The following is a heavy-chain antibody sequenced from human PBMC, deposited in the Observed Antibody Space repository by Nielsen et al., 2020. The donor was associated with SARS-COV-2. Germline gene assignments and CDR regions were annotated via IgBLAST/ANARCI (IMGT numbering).Heavy chain of an antibody. CDR3: ARVLSYTFDI. J-gene: IGHJ3*02. D-gene: IGHD3-3*01. V-gene: IGHV3-21*01. CDR2: ISSSSSYI. Sequence: GGSLKISCAASGFTFSSYSMNWVRQAPGKGLEWVSSISSSSSYIYYADSVKGRLTISRDNAKNSLYLQMNSLRAEDTAVYYCARVLSYTFDIWGQGTMVTVSS. CDR1: GFTFSSYS.